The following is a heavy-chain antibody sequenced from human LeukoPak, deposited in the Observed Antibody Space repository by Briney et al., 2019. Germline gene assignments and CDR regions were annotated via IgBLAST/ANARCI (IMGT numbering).Heavy chain of an antibody. Sequence: ASVKVSCKASGYTFTSYDINWVRQATGQGLEWMGWMNPNSGNTGYAQKFQGRVTITRNTSISTAYMELSSLRSDDTAVYYCARGGYYDILTGYETVDASDIWGQGTMVTVSS. D-gene: IGHD3-9*01. CDR1: GYTFTSYD. V-gene: IGHV1-8*03. CDR3: ARGGYYDILTGYETVDASDI. CDR2: MNPNSGNT. J-gene: IGHJ3*02.